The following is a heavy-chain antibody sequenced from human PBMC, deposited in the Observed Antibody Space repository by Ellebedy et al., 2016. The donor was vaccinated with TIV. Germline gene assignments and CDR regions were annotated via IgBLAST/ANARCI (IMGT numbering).Heavy chain of an antibody. Sequence: GESLKISCAASGFTFSTYWMSWVRQAPGKGLEWVANIKQAGSEKYYVDSVKGRFTISRDNAKNSLYLQRNSLRAEDTAGYYCARYFCSGGHYWGQGTLVTVSS. J-gene: IGHJ4*02. D-gene: IGHD3-10*01. CDR2: IKQAGSEK. CDR1: GFTFSTYW. CDR3: ARYFCSGGHY. V-gene: IGHV3-7*01.